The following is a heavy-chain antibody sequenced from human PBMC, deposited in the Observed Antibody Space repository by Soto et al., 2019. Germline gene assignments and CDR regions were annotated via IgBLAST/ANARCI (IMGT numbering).Heavy chain of an antibody. V-gene: IGHV4-61*01. CDR2: FYFSGNT. CDR1: GGAVSSGFHY. CDR3: AREGGVRGYFEN. D-gene: IGHD3-16*01. Sequence: QVHLQESGPGLVQSSETLSLTCTVSGGAVSSGFHYWSWIRQPPGKGLVWIGYFYFSGNTRYNPSLKSRVTISADTSRNQLSLKLTSVTAADTAVYYCAREGGVRGYFENWGQGTLVTVSS. J-gene: IGHJ4*02.